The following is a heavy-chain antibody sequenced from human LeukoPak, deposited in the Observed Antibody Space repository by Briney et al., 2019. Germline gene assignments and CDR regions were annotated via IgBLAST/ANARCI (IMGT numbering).Heavy chain of an antibody. CDR1: GDSISTSNYY. CDR2: INHSGST. V-gene: IGHV4-39*01. D-gene: IGHD3-9*01. CDR3: ARHPGISRRLVIKREVWFDP. J-gene: IGHJ5*02. Sequence: PSETLSLTCTVSGDSISTSNYYWSWIRQPPGKGLEWIGEINHSGSTNYNPSLKSRVTISVDTSKNQFSLKLSSVTAADTAVYYCARHPGISRRLVIKREVWFDPWGQGTLVTVSS.